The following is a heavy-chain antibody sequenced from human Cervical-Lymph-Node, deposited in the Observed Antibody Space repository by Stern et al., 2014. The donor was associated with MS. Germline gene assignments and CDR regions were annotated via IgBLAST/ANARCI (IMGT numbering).Heavy chain of an antibody. J-gene: IGHJ4*02. Sequence: VQLVESGGGLVKPGGSLRLSCAASGFTFRNYYMTWIRQAPGKGLEWISYISSSGDHKDYADSVKGRFTISRDNAKNSLNLQMNSLRADDTAVYYCVRADGSSDDYWGQGTVVTVSS. D-gene: IGHD3-10*01. V-gene: IGHV3-11*01. CDR3: VRADGSSDDY. CDR2: ISSSGDHK. CDR1: GFTFRNYY.